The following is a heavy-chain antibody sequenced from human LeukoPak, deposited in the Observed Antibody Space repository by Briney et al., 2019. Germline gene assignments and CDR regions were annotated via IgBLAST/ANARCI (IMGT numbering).Heavy chain of an antibody. V-gene: IGHV4-31*03. J-gene: IGHJ6*02. CDR1: GGSISSGGYY. CDR3: ARDYRMVRGAIRYYYYGMDV. CDR2: IYYSGST. Sequence: NPSQTLSLTCTVSGGSISSGGYYWSWIRQHPGKGLEWIGYIYYSGSTYYNPSLKSRVTISVDTSKNQFSLKLSSVTAADTAVYYCARDYRMVRGAIRYYYYGMDVWGQGTTVTVSS. D-gene: IGHD3-10*01.